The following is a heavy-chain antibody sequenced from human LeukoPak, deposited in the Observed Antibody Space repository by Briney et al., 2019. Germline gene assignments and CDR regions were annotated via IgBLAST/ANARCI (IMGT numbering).Heavy chain of an antibody. D-gene: IGHD3-10*01. J-gene: IGHJ4*02. V-gene: IGHV3-33*06. CDR3: AKSLVRGVIITCVDY. Sequence: GGSLRLSCAASGFTFSSYGMHWVRQAPGKGLEWVTVIWYDGSNKYYADSVKGRFTISRDNSKNTLYLQMNSLRAEDTAVYYCAKSLVRGVIITCVDYWGQGTLVTVSS. CDR1: GFTFSSYG. CDR2: IWYDGSNK.